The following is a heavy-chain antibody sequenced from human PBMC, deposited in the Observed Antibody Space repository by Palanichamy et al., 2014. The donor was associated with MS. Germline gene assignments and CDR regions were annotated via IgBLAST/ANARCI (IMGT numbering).Heavy chain of an antibody. CDR1: GYAFTDYA. J-gene: IGHJ4*02. D-gene: IGHD3-3*01. CDR2: INAGNGNT. V-gene: IGHV1-3*01. CDR3: AREHDSWSGYSFDF. Sequence: QVQLVQSEAEVKKPGASVKVSCKASGYAFTDYAIHWVRQAPGQRLEWMGWINAGNGNTKYSQKFQSRVTITRDTSADTAYMELSSLRSEDTALYYCAREHDSWSGYSFDFWGQGTLVTASS.